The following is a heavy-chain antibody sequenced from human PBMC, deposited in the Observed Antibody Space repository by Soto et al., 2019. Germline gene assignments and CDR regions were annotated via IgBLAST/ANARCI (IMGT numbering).Heavy chain of an antibody. Sequence: GGSLRLSCAASGFTFSSYAMSWVRQAPGKGLEWVSAISGSGGSTYYADSVKGRFTISRDNSKNTLYLQMNSLRAEDTAVYYCAKSFYSSSWYYPSDAFDIWGQGTMVTVSS. CDR3: AKSFYSSSWYYPSDAFDI. CDR2: ISGSGGST. J-gene: IGHJ3*02. V-gene: IGHV3-23*01. CDR1: GFTFSSYA. D-gene: IGHD6-13*01.